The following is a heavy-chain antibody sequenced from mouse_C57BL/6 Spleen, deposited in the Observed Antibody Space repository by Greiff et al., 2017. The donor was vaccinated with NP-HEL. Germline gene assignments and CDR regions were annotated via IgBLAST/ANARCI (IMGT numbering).Heavy chain of an antibody. CDR1: GYAFSSYW. D-gene: IGHD2-4*01. CDR2: IYPGDGDT. J-gene: IGHJ4*01. V-gene: IGHV1-80*01. Sequence: VQLQQSGAELVKPGASVKISCKASGYAFSSYWMNWVKQRPGKGLEWIGQIYPGDGDTNYNGKFKGKATLTADKSSSTAYMQLSSLASEDYAVYFCARDDYDGGNYAMDYWGQGTSVTVSS. CDR3: ARDDYDGGNYAMDY.